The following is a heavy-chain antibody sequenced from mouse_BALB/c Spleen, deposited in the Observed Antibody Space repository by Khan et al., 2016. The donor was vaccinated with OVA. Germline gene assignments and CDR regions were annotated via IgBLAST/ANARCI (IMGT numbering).Heavy chain of an antibody. CDR1: GYLITSGCY. D-gene: IGHD1-1*01. V-gene: IGHV3-6*02. Sequence: EVQLQESGPGLVKPSQSLSLTCSVTGYLITSGCYWNWIRQFPGNKLEWMGHISYDGNNNYNPSLKNRISITRDTSKNQFFLRLNSVTAEDTATYCCGRDEGDYYGDYFDYWGQGTTLTVSS. CDR2: ISYDGNN. CDR3: GRDEGDYYGDYFDY. J-gene: IGHJ2*01.